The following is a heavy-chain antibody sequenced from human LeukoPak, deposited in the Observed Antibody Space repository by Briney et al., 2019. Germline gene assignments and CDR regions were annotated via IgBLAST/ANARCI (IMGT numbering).Heavy chain of an antibody. V-gene: IGHV1-18*01. J-gene: IGHJ6*03. Sequence: WASVKVSCKASGYTSTSYGITWVRQAPGQGLEWMGWSSAYNGNTNYAQKLQGRVTMTTDTSTSTAYVELRSLRSDDTAVYYCARVFRSPGDYYYMDVWGKGTTVTVSS. D-gene: IGHD1-26*01. CDR3: ARVFRSPGDYYYMDV. CDR1: GYTSTSYG. CDR2: SSAYNGNT.